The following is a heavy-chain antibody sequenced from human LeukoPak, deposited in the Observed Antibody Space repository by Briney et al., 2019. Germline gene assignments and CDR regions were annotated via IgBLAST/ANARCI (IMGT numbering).Heavy chain of an antibody. D-gene: IGHD3-16*01. Sequence: GGSLRLSCAASGFTFSAYWMHWVRQVPGKGLEWVSAISGSGGSTYYADSVKGRFTISRDNSKNTLYLQMNSLRAEDTAVYYCAKDWGPVSSPGWFDPWGQGTLVTVSS. CDR1: GFTFSAYW. J-gene: IGHJ5*02. CDR2: ISGSGGST. CDR3: AKDWGPVSSPGWFDP. V-gene: IGHV3-23*01.